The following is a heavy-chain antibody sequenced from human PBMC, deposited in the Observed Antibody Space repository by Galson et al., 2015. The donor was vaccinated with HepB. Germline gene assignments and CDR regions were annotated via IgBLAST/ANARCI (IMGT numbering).Heavy chain of an antibody. CDR2: ISAYNGYT. CDR3: ARVVRGGASYSDY. CDR1: GYTFINYG. V-gene: IGHV1-18*01. Sequence: SVKVSCKASGYTFINYGISWVRQAPGQGLEWMGWISAYNGYTNYEQRFQGRVTMTTDTSTSTAYMALRSLRSDDTAVYYCARVVRGGASYSDYWGQGTLVTVSS. J-gene: IGHJ4*02. D-gene: IGHD4-23*01.